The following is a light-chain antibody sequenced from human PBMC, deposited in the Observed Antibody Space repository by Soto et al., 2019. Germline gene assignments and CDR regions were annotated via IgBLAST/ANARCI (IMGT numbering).Light chain of an antibody. CDR2: EAS. J-gene: IGKJ4*01. V-gene: IGKV1-5*03. CDR1: QSISTW. CDR3: QQYDDYPLT. Sequence: DVQVTQSPSTLSATVGDRLTITCRASQSISTWLAWYQQKPGKAPKLLIYEASNLEGGVPSRFGGSGSGTEFTLTISSLQPDDFATYFCQQYDDYPLTFGGGTKVDIK.